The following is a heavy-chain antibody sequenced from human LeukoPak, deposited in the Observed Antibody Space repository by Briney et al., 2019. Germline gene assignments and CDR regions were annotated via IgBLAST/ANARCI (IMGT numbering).Heavy chain of an antibody. D-gene: IGHD6-13*01. CDR1: GFTISTYW. Sequence: PGGSLRLSCAASGFTISTYWMTWVRQAPGKGLEWVANIKQDESEKYYVDSVKGRFTISRDSAKNSLYLQMNSLRAEDTAVYYCARAPYSSSSGMDVWGQGTTVTVSS. CDR3: ARAPYSSSSGMDV. J-gene: IGHJ6*02. CDR2: IKQDESEK. V-gene: IGHV3-7*01.